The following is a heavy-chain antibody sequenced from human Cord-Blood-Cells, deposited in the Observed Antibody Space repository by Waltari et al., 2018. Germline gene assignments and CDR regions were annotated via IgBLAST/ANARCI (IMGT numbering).Heavy chain of an antibody. CDR1: GYTFTGNY. D-gene: IGHD2-2*01. Sequence: QVQLVQSGAEVKKPGASVKVSCKASGYTFTGNYMHWVRQAPGQGLEWMGWINPNSGRTNYAQKCQGRVTMTRDTSISTAYMELSRLRSDDTAVYYCARLWVVPAAKVDYWGQGTLVTVSS. J-gene: IGHJ4*02. CDR3: ARLWVVPAAKVDY. CDR2: INPNSGRT. V-gene: IGHV1-2*02.